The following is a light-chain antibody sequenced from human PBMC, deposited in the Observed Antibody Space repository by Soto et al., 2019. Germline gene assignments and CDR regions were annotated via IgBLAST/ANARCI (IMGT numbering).Light chain of an antibody. CDR1: KLGDKY. J-gene: IGLJ1*01. V-gene: IGLV3-1*01. CDR2: QDN. CDR3: PAWDSNTYV. Sequence: SYELTQPPSVSVSPGQTASITCSGDKLGDKYACWYQQKPGQSPVLVIYQDNKRPSGIPERFSGSNSGNTATLTISGTQAMDEADYYCPAWDSNTYVFGTGTKLTVL.